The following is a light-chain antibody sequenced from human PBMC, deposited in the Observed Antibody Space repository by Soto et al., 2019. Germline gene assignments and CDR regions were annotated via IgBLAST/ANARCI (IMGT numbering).Light chain of an antibody. V-gene: IGKV1-39*01. J-gene: IGKJ4*01. CDR3: QQSYSTPLT. CDR1: QSISSY. Sequence: DIQMTQSPSSLSASVGDRVTITCRASQSISSYLNWYQQKPGKAPKVLIYDASSLQSGVPSRFSGSKSGTDFTLTISSLQPEDIATYYCQQSYSTPLTFGGGTKVEIK. CDR2: DAS.